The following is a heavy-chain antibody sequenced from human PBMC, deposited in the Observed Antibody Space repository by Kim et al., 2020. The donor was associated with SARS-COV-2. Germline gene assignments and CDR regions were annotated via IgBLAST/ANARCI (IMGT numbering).Heavy chain of an antibody. J-gene: IGHJ4*02. D-gene: IGHD3-10*01. CDR3: AREIRGVIHPVSYFDY. CDR2: INPSGGST. V-gene: IGHV1-46*01. CDR1: GYTFTSYY. Sequence: ASVKVSCKASGYTFTSYYMHWVRQAPGQGLEWMGIINPSGGSTSYAQKFQGRVTMTRDTSTSTVYMELSSLRSEDTAVYYCAREIRGVIHPVSYFDYWGQGTLVTVSS.